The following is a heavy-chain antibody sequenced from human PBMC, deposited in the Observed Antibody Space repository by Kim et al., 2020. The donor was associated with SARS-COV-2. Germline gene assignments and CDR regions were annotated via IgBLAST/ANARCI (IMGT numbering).Heavy chain of an antibody. Sequence: GGSLRLSCAASGFTFSSYAMSWVRQAPGKGLEWVSAISGSGGSTYYADSAQGRFTISRANAKNTLNLQMNNMRAEDTAVYYCAKDRYDYVWGSYRYSDSDGKDVWGQGTTVTVSS. J-gene: IGHJ6*02. CDR3: AKDRYDYVWGSYRYSDSDGKDV. D-gene: IGHD3-16*02. CDR1: GFTFSSYA. V-gene: IGHV3-23*01. CDR2: ISGSGGST.